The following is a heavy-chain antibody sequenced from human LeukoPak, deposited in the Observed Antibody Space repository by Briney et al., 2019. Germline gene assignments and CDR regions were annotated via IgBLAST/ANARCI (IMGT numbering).Heavy chain of an antibody. J-gene: IGHJ3*02. CDR3: ARRVRGSLDGFNI. D-gene: IGHD1-26*01. CDR1: GGSISSSSYY. V-gene: IGHV4-39*01. Sequence: SETLSLTCTVSGGSISSSSYYWGWIRQPPGKGLEWIGFMYYSGSTYYNPSLKSRVTISVDSSKNQFSLKLSSVTAADTAMYYCARRVRGSLDGFNIWGQGTMVTVSS. CDR2: MYYSGST.